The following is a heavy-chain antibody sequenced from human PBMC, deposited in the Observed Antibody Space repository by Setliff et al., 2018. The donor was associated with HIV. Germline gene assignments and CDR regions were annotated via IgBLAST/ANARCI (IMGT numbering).Heavy chain of an antibody. D-gene: IGHD2-2*02. J-gene: IGHJ4*02. CDR3: ARQERYCTSADCYRYFNY. CDR1: GGSISTYY. CDR2: IYTSGST. Sequence: SETLSLTCAVSGGSISTYYWTWIRQPPGKGLEWIGYIYTSGSTSYNPSLKSRLTISLDTSKNQFSLKLSSVTAADTAVYYCARQERYCTSADCYRYFNYWGQGTLVTVSS. V-gene: IGHV4-4*09.